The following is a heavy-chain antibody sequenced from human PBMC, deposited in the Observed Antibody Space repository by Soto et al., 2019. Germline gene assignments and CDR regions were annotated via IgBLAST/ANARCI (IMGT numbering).Heavy chain of an antibody. CDR1: GFTVSSNY. V-gene: IGHV3-53*04. D-gene: IGHD5-12*01. CDR2: IYSGGST. J-gene: IGHJ3*02. CDR3: ARERGGYDFSDAFDI. Sequence: PGGSLILSCAAAGFTVSSNYMSWVRQAPGKGLEWVSVIYSGGSTYYADSVKGRFTISRHSSKNTLYLQMNSLRAEDTAVYYCARERGGYDFSDAFDIWGQGTMVTVSS.